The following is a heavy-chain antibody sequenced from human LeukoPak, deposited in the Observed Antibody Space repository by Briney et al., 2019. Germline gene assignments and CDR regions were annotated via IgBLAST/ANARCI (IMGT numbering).Heavy chain of an antibody. CDR1: GGSLSAYY. J-gene: IGHJ3*02. Sequence: PSETLSLTCGISGGSLSAYYWNWIRQPPGKGLEWIGEINHSGITYHNPSLKSRVTISLDTSKNQFSLKLSSVTAADTAVYYCARGSPTGLGDHDAFDIWGQGTMVTVSS. CDR2: INHSGIT. V-gene: IGHV4-34*01. D-gene: IGHD3-16*01. CDR3: ARGSPTGLGDHDAFDI.